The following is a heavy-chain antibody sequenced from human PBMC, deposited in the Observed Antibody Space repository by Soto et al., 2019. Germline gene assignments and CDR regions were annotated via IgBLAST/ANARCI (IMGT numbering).Heavy chain of an antibody. CDR2: ISGSGGST. CDR1: GFTFSSYA. Sequence: GGSLRLSCAASGFTFSSYAMSWVRQAPGKGLEWVSAISGSGGSTYYADSVKGRFTISRDNSKITLYLQMNSLRAEDTAVCYCAIVEGWFGELFLYYFDYWGQGTLVTVSS. J-gene: IGHJ4*02. CDR3: AIVEGWFGELFLYYFDY. D-gene: IGHD3-10*01. V-gene: IGHV3-23*01.